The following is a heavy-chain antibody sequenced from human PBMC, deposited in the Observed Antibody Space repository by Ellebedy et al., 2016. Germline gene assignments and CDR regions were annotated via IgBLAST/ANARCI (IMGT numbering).Heavy chain of an antibody. CDR1: GGTFSSYA. J-gene: IGHJ6*02. Sequence: ASVKVSCKASGGTFSSYAISWVRQAPGQGLEWMGGIIPILGIANYAQKFQGRVTITADESTSTAYMELSSLRSEDTAVYYCARVDYGGYHGYYYYGMDVWGQGTTVTVSS. D-gene: IGHD2-21*01. CDR2: IIPILGIA. V-gene: IGHV1-69*10. CDR3: ARVDYGGYHGYYYYGMDV.